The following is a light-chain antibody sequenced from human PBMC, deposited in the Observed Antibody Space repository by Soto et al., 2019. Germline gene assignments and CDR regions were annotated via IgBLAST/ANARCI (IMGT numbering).Light chain of an antibody. Sequence: DIQMTQSPSTLSASVGDRVTITCRASQSISSWLAWYQQKAGKAPKLLIYKASSLESVVPSRFSGSGSGTEFTLTISSLQPDDFATYYCQQYNTYPFTFGPGTKVDIK. CDR3: QQYNTYPFT. J-gene: IGKJ3*01. CDR2: KAS. V-gene: IGKV1-5*03. CDR1: QSISSW.